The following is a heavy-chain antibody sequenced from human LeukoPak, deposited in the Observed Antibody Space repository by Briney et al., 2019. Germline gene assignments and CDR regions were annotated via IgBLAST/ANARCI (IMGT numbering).Heavy chain of an antibody. V-gene: IGHV3-33*01. CDR2: IWYDGSNK. Sequence: GRSLRLSCAASGFTFSSYGMHWVRQAPGKGLEWVAVIWYDGSNKYYADSVKGRFTISRDNPKNTLYLQMNSLRAEDTAVYYCARYGKWFGELLPKSPFDYWGQGTLVTVSS. CDR3: ARYGKWFGELLPKSPFDY. J-gene: IGHJ4*02. D-gene: IGHD3-10*01. CDR1: GFTFSSYG.